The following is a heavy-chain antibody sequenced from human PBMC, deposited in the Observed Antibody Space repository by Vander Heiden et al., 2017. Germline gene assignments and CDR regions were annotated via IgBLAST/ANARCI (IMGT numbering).Heavy chain of an antibody. V-gene: IGHV3-9*01. J-gene: IGHJ1*01. Sequence: EVQLMESGGGLVQPGRSLRLCCTASGFTFDDFAMHWVRQAPGKGLEWVSGINWNGGTRGYSDSVKGRFTISRDNAKNSLYLQMNGLRPEDTALYYCAKDASTFYLEKHQHWGRGTLVTVSS. CDR2: INWNGGTR. D-gene: IGHD2-2*01. CDR1: GFTFDDFA. CDR3: AKDASTFYLEKHQH.